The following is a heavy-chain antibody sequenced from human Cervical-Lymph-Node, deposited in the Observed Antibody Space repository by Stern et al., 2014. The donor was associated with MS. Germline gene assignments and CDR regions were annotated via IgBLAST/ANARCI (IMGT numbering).Heavy chain of an antibody. Sequence: VQLVESGGGVVQPGRSLRLSCAASGFTFGDHNMHWVRPAPGRGLEWLAIISPDGRTTYYADSVKGRFTSSRDNSKSTLYLQLNSLRPEDTAVYYCARDRNWNYDYWGQGTLVIVSS. CDR1: GFTFGDHN. J-gene: IGHJ4*02. V-gene: IGHV3-30*04. D-gene: IGHD1-7*01. CDR3: ARDRNWNYDY. CDR2: ISPDGRTT.